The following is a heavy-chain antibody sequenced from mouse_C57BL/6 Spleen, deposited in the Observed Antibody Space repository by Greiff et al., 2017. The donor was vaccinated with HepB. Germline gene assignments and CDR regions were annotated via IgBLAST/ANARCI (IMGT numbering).Heavy chain of an antibody. D-gene: IGHD2-13*01. J-gene: IGHJ4*01. V-gene: IGHV7-4*01. Sequence: EVKVVESGGGLVQPGASLRLSCAASGFTFTDYYMSWVRQPPGKAPEWLALIRNKANGYTTEYTASVKGRFTISRDNSQNILYLQMNTLRAEDSATYYCVKAPFDGDLYYAMDYWGQVTSVTVSS. CDR2: IRNKANGYTT. CDR1: GFTFTDYY. CDR3: VKAPFDGDLYYAMDY.